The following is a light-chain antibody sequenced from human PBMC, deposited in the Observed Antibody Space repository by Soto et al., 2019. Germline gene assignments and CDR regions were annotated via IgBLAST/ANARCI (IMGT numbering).Light chain of an antibody. CDR2: GAS. V-gene: IGKV1-39*01. Sequence: DIQMTQSPSSLSASVGDRVTITCRATQSIGRFLNWYQQKSGKAPNLLIYGASLLQSGVPSRFSGSGSGTDFSLTINSLQPEDFATYYCQQSYSTPITFGGGTKVDNK. CDR1: QSIGRF. CDR3: QQSYSTPIT. J-gene: IGKJ4*01.